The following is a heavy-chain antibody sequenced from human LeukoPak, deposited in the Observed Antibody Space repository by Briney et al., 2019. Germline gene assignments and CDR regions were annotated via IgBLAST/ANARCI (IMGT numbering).Heavy chain of an antibody. CDR1: GFTFSTYA. J-gene: IGHJ4*02. CDR3: AKFSRVQSSF. CDR2: IKYDGIDK. Sequence: GGSLRLSCAASGFTFSTYAMHWVRQAPGKGLEWVANIKYDGIDKQYVDSIKGRFTISRDNAKNTLYLQMDSLRVDDTAIYYCAKFSRVQSSFWGQGTLVTVSS. V-gene: IGHV3-7*01. D-gene: IGHD4/OR15-4a*01.